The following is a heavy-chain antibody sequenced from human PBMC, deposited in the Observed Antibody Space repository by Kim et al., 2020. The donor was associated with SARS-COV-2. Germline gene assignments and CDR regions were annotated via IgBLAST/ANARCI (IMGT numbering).Heavy chain of an antibody. J-gene: IGHJ4*02. D-gene: IGHD5-12*01. CDR2: IKSKTDGGTT. Sequence: GGSLRLSCAASGFTFSNAWMSWVRQAPGKGLEWVGRIKSKTDGGTTDYAAPVKGRFTISRDDSKNTLYLQMNSLKTEDTAVYYCTTVSGGYEYDFDYWGQGTLVTVSS. CDR3: TTVSGGYEYDFDY. V-gene: IGHV3-15*01. CDR1: GFTFSNAW.